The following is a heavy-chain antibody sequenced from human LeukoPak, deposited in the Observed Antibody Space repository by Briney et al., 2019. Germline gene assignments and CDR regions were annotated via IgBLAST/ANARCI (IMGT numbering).Heavy chain of an antibody. CDR1: GFTFSSYS. Sequence: GGSLRLSCAASGFTFSSYSMNWVRQAPGKGLEWVSLIYISGVTKYADSVQGRFTISRDTSTLYLQMNSLTAEDTAIYYCAKRSPPYWGQGTLVTVSS. D-gene: IGHD3-10*01. V-gene: IGHV3-66*04. CDR2: IYISGVT. CDR3: AKRSPPY. J-gene: IGHJ4*02.